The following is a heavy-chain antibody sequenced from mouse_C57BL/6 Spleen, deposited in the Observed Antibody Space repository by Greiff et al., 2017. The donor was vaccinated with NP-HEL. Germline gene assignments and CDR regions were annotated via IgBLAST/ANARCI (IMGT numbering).Heavy chain of an antibody. J-gene: IGHJ4*01. CDR1: GYTFTGYW. Sequence: QVQLQQSGAELMKPGASVKLSCKATGYTFTGYWIEWVKQRPGHGLEWIGEIFPGSGSTKYNEKFKGKATFTADTSSNTAYLQLSSLATEDSAIYYSARRRYSNSYAMDCWGKGTSVTVSS. D-gene: IGHD2-5*01. CDR2: IFPGSGST. CDR3: ARRRYSNSYAMDC. V-gene: IGHV1-9*01.